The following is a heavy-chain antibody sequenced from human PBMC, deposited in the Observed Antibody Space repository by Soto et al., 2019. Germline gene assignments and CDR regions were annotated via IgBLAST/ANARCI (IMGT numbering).Heavy chain of an antibody. CDR1: GGSIKSYY. V-gene: IGHV4-59*01. D-gene: IGHD1-1*01. CDR3: ARVWRRGWHFDL. Sequence: QVQLQESGPGLVKPSETLSLICSVSGGSIKSYYWSWIRQPPGKGLEWIGYISDSGSSTYRPSLKSRLTMSVDASKNQVSLNLTSVTAADTAVYYWARVWRRGWHFDLWGRGTLATVSS. J-gene: IGHJ2*01. CDR2: ISDSGSS.